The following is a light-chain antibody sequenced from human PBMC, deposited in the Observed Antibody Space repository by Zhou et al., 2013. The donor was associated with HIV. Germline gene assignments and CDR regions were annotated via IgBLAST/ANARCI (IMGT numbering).Light chain of an antibody. V-gene: IGKV1-13*02. Sequence: IQLTQSPSFLSASVGDRVTITCRASQGISHALAWYQQKPGKPPELLIYDASSLESGVPSRFSGSGSGTDFTLTISNLQPEDFATYYCQQFHTYPLTFGQGTRLEIK. CDR2: DAS. CDR1: QGISHA. J-gene: IGKJ5*01. CDR3: QQFHTYPLT.